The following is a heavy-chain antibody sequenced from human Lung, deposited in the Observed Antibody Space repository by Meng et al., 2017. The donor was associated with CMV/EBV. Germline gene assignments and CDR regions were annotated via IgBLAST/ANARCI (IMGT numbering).Heavy chain of an antibody. D-gene: IGHD2-2*01. CDR2: ISSSGSTI. J-gene: IGHJ6*02. CDR1: GFTFSSYE. Sequence: GSLSLXXAASGFTFSSYEMNWVRQAPGKGLEWVSYISSSGSTIYYAASVKGRFTISRDNAKNSLHLQMNSLRAEDTAVYYCAREVLVPAVIRYYYYGMDVWGQGXTVTVSS. CDR3: AREVLVPAVIRYYYYGMDV. V-gene: IGHV3-48*03.